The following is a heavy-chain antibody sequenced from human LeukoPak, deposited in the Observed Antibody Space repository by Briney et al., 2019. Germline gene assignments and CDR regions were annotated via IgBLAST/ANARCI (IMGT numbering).Heavy chain of an antibody. CDR2: INPSGGST. Sequence: ASVKVSCKASGYTFTSCYMHWVRQAPGQGLEWMGIINPSGGSTSYAQKFQGRVTMTRDTSTSTVYMELSSLRSEDTAVYYCARWGIAAAGTPPKYYYYGMDVWGQGTTVTVSS. J-gene: IGHJ6*02. V-gene: IGHV1-46*01. D-gene: IGHD6-13*01. CDR1: GYTFTSCY. CDR3: ARWGIAAAGTPPKYYYYGMDV.